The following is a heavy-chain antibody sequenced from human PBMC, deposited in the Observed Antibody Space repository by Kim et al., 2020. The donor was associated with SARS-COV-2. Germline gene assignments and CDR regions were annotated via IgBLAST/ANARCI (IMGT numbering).Heavy chain of an antibody. J-gene: IGHJ4*02. D-gene: IGHD2-2*01. Sequence: SETLSLTCTVSGGSISSGGYYWSWIRQHPGKGLEWIGYIYYSGSTYYNPSLKSRVTISVDTSKNQFSLKLSSVTAADTAVYYCARGYFEVVPAAKYYFDYWGQGTLVTVSS. CDR1: GGSISSGGYY. CDR3: ARGYFEVVPAAKYYFDY. V-gene: IGHV4-31*03. CDR2: IYYSGST.